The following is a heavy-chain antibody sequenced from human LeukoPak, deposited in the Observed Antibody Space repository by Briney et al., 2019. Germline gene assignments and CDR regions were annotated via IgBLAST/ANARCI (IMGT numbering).Heavy chain of an antibody. V-gene: IGHV1-18*01. J-gene: IGHJ3*02. CDR2: ISAYNGNT. CDR1: GYSFSGYG. D-gene: IGHD4-17*01. CDR3: ARELDDYGDSYDAFDI. Sequence: GASVKVSCKASGYSFSGYGYSWVRQAPGQGLEWMGRISAYNGNTIYVQRLQGRVTMTTDTSTSTAYMELRSLRSDDTAVYYCARELDDYGDSYDAFDIWGQGTMVTVSS.